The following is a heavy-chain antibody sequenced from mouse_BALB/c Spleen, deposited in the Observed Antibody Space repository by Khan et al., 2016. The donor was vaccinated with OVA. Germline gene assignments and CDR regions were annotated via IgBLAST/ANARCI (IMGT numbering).Heavy chain of an antibody. CDR1: GYSITSDYA. Sequence: EVQLQESGPGLVKPSQSLSLTCTVTGYSITSDYAWNWIRQFPGNKLEWMGYISYSGNNKYNPSLKSRISVTRDTSKNQIFLQLNSVTAEDTATYYCARVYGGDFDYWGQGTTLTVSS. CDR3: ARVYGGDFDY. CDR2: ISYSGNN. D-gene: IGHD2-10*02. J-gene: IGHJ2*01. V-gene: IGHV3-2*02.